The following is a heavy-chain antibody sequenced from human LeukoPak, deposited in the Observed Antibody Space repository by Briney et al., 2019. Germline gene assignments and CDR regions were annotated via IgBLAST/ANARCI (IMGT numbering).Heavy chain of an antibody. Sequence: PSETLSLTCAVYGGSFSGYYWSWIRQPPGKGLEWIGEINHSGSTNYNPSLKSRVTISVDTSKNQFSLKLSSVTAADTAVYYCASSYSSSSFDHWGQGTLVTVSS. CDR3: ASSYSSSSFDH. V-gene: IGHV4-34*01. D-gene: IGHD6-6*01. CDR2: INHSGST. CDR1: GGSFSGYY. J-gene: IGHJ4*02.